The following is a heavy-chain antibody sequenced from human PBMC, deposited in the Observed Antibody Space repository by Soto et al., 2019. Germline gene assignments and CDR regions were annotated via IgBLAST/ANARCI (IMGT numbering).Heavy chain of an antibody. Sequence: GGSLRLSCATSGFTFSSYAMSWVRQAPGKGLEWVSAISGSGGSTYYADSVKGRFTISRDNSKNTLSLQMNSLRAEDTAVYYCAKGFPLWSHIVATIGTGTFDYWGQGTLVTVSS. CDR3: AKGFPLWSHIVATIGTGTFDY. D-gene: IGHD5-12*01. V-gene: IGHV3-23*01. CDR1: GFTFSSYA. CDR2: ISGSGGST. J-gene: IGHJ4*02.